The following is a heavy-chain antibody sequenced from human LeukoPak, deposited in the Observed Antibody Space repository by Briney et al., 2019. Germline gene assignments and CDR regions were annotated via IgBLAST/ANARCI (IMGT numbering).Heavy chain of an antibody. D-gene: IGHD6-13*01. CDR3: ASYSNSWYGAFDI. Sequence: SETLSLTCTVSGGSISSYYWSWIRQPPGKGLEWIGYIYYSGSTNYNPSLKSRVTISVDTSKNQFSLKLSSVTAADTAVYYCASYSNSWYGAFDIWGQGTMVTVSS. CDR2: IYYSGST. V-gene: IGHV4-59*01. CDR1: GGSISSYY. J-gene: IGHJ3*02.